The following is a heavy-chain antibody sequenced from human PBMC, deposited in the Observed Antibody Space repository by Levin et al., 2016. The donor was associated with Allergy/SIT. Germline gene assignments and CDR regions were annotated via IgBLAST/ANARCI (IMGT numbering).Heavy chain of an antibody. CDR3: ARNFYDNTGYYYSLFDV. J-gene: IGHJ4*02. CDR1: GYSFTDNG. D-gene: IGHD3-22*01. Sequence: ASVKVSCKASGYSFTDNGITWVRQAPGQGLEWMAWIYPYNGNTHYAQSFKSRVSATTDTATGTAFMELRNLRSDDTAIYYCARNFYDNTGYYYSLFDVWGQGTLVSVSS. V-gene: IGHV1-18*01. CDR2: IYPYNGNT.